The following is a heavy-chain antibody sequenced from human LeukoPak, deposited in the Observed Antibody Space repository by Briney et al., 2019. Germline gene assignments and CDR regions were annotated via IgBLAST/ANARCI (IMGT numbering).Heavy chain of an antibody. V-gene: IGHV4-39*01. Sequence: SETLSLTCTVSGGSISSSSYYWGWIRQPPGKGLEWIGSIYYSGSTYYNPSLKSRVTISVDTPKNQFSLKLSSVTAADTAVYYCARPLRHYDFWSGPFDYWGQGTLVTVSS. J-gene: IGHJ4*02. CDR3: ARPLRHYDFWSGPFDY. CDR2: IYYSGST. D-gene: IGHD3-3*01. CDR1: GGSISSSSYY.